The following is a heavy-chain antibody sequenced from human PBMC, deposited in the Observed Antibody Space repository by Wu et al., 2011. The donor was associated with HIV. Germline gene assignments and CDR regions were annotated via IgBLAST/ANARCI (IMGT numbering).Heavy chain of an antibody. CDR2: ISSYNGNT. D-gene: IGHD2-15*01. V-gene: IGHV1-18*01. Sequence: QVQLVQSGAEVKKPGASVKVSCKASGYSFVNYGITWVRLAPGQGLEWMGWISSYNGNTNYAQKFHHRVTMTTDTSTEYQPTLELRSLRSDDTAVYYCAREGGFTAAYDWGQGTLVTVSS. CDR3: AREGGFTAAYD. J-gene: IGHJ4*02. CDR1: GYSFVNYG.